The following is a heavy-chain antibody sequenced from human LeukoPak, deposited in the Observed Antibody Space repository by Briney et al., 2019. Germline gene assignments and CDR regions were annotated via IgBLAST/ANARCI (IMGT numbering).Heavy chain of an antibody. CDR2: IYTSGST. J-gene: IGHJ6*03. CDR1: SGSISSYY. D-gene: IGHD3-9*01. V-gene: IGHV4-4*07. CDR3: AREAGYYDILTGYYYYMDV. Sequence: PSETLSLTCTVSSGSISSYYWSWIRQPAGKGLEWIGRIYTSGSTNYNPSLKSRVTMSVDTSKNQFSLKLSSVTAADTAVYYCAREAGYYDILTGYYYYMDVWGKGTTVTISS.